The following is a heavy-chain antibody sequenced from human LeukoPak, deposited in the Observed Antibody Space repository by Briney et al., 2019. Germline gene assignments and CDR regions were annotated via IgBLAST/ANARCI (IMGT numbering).Heavy chain of an antibody. CDR2: IYYSGST. CDR1: GGSISSYY. Sequence: SETLSLTCTVSGGSISSYYWSWIRQPPGKGLEWIGYIYYSGSTNYNPSLKSRVTISVDTSKNQFSLKLSSVTAADTAVYYCACPIVVVPAAANWFDPWGQGTLVTVSS. V-gene: IGHV4-59*01. CDR3: ACPIVVVPAAANWFDP. J-gene: IGHJ5*02. D-gene: IGHD2-2*01.